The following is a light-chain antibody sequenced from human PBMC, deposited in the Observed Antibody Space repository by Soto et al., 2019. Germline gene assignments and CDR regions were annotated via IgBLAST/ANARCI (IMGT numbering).Light chain of an antibody. CDR1: QSVADK. V-gene: IGKV3-15*01. J-gene: IGKJ1*01. CDR2: AAS. Sequence: EVVMTQLPATLSVSPGERVSLSCRASQSVADKLAWYQQKPGQAPRLLIYAASSRAAGIPTRFSGSGSGTDFTLTISSLQPEDFATYYCQQANTFPWTFGQGTKVGIK. CDR3: QQANTFPWT.